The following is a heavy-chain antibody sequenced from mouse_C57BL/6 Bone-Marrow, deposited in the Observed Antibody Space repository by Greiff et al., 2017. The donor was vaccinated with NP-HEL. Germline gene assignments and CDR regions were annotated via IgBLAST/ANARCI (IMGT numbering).Heavy chain of an antibody. CDR1: GYKFTDYY. CDR3: ARATYHDYDGAMDF. V-gene: IGHV1-26*01. CDR2: INPNNGGN. Sequence: EVQLQQSGPELVKPGASVKISCKASGYKFTDYYMNWVKQSHGKSLEWIGDINPNNGGNSYNQKFKGKATLTVDKSSSTAYMELRSLTSEVSAVYDCARATYHDYDGAMDFWGQGTAVTVSS. D-gene: IGHD2-4*01. J-gene: IGHJ4*01.